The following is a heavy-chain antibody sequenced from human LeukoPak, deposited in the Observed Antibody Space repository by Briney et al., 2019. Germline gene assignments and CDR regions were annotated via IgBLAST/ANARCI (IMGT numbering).Heavy chain of an antibody. CDR2: IYTSGST. V-gene: IGHV4-4*07. D-gene: IGHD5-12*01. J-gene: IGHJ6*02. CDR3: ARCVDLDYYYYGMDV. CDR1: GGSISSYY. Sequence: SETLSLACTVSGGSISSYYRSWIRQPAGKGLEWIGRIYTSGSTNYNPSLKSRVTISVDTSKNQFSLKLSSVTAADTAVYYCARCVDLDYYYYGMDVWGQGTTVTVSS.